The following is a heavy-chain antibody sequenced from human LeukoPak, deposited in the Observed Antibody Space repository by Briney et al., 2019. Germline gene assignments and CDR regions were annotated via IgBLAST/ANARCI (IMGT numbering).Heavy chain of an antibody. Sequence: GGSLRLSCAASGFTFSSYAMNWVRQAPGQGLEWVSFIISSSGYIYYADSVKGRFTISRNNAKNSLYLQMNSLRAEDTAVYYCARALGFGAYDYWGQGTLVTVSS. CDR2: IISSSGYI. CDR3: ARALGFGAYDY. J-gene: IGHJ4*02. D-gene: IGHD3-10*01. CDR1: GFTFSSYA. V-gene: IGHV3-21*01.